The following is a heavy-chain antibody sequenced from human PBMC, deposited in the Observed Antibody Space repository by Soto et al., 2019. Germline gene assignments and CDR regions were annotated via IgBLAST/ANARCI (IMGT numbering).Heavy chain of an antibody. Sequence: QVQLVQSGAEVKKPGSSVKVSCKASRGTFNSYAISWGRQAPGQGLEWMGGIIPILDRTHFTQKFQDRVTITADKSTSTAYVELSSLRSEDTAIYFCARTHSSSFERVFYYYDMDVWGQGTTVTVSS. CDR1: RGTFNSYA. V-gene: IGHV1-69*06. D-gene: IGHD6-6*01. CDR3: ARTHSSSFERVFYYYDMDV. J-gene: IGHJ6*02. CDR2: IIPILDRT.